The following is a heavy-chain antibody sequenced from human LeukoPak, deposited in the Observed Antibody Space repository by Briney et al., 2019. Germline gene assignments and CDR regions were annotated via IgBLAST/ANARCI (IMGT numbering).Heavy chain of an antibody. D-gene: IGHD3-3*01. Sequence: ASVKVSCKASGYTFTSYDINWVRQATGQGLEWMGWMNPNSGNTGYAQKFQGRVTITRNTSISTAYMELSSLRSEDTAVYYCARADKRFWSGSTHMDVWGKGTTVTVSS. CDR3: ARADKRFWSGSTHMDV. CDR1: GYTFTSYD. CDR2: MNPNSGNT. V-gene: IGHV1-8*03. J-gene: IGHJ6*03.